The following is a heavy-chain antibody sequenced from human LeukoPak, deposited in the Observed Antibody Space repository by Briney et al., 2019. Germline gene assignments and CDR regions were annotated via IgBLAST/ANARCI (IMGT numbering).Heavy chain of an antibody. V-gene: IGHV3-48*03. D-gene: IGHD3-10*01. Sequence: PGGSLRLSCAASGFTFSSYEMNWVRQAPGKGLEWVSHISGSGDTIYYRDSVKGRFTISRDNAKKSLHLQMDSLRAEDTAVYYCARLGRSWFGEYYYHYMDVWGKGTTVTVSS. CDR2: ISGSGDTI. CDR1: GFTFSSYE. J-gene: IGHJ6*03. CDR3: ARLGRSWFGEYYYHYMDV.